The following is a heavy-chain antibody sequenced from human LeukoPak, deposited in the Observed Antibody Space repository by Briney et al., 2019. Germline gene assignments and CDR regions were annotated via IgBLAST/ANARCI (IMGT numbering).Heavy chain of an antibody. J-gene: IGHJ4*02. V-gene: IGHV3-48*03. CDR2: ISSGATTI. CDR1: GFTFSNYE. CDR3: ARVPDEGDS. Sequence: PGGSLRLSCAASGFTFSNYEMNWVHQAPGKGLEWVSYISSGATTIYYAGSVKGRFTISRDNAKNSLYLQMNSLRVEDTAVYYCARVPDEGDSWGQGTLVTVSS.